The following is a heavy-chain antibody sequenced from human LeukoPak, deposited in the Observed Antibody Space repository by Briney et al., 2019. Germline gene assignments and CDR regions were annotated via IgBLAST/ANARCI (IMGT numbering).Heavy chain of an antibody. Sequence: GGSLRLSCAASGFTFSSYAMSWVRQAPGKGPEWVAFIRGGGAGARYADAAKGRFTISRDNSKNTLYLHMNTLRVEDTATYYCAKCSASYGNDALDVWGQGTVVIVSS. CDR2: IRGGGAGA. V-gene: IGHV3-23*01. CDR1: GFTFSSYA. CDR3: AKCSASYGNDALDV. J-gene: IGHJ3*01. D-gene: IGHD3-10*02.